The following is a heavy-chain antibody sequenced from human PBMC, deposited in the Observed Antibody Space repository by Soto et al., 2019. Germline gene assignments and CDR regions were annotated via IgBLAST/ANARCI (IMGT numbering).Heavy chain of an antibody. CDR2: ISSSGGST. Sequence: EVQLVESGEGLVQPGGSLRLSCAASGFTFSNFAMHWVRQAPGKGLEYVSAISSSGGSTFYADSVKGRFIISRDNSKNTLYLQMGSLRAEDMAVYYCARVFYDSGGYYYDYWGQGTLVTVSS. CDR3: ARVFYDSGGYYYDY. V-gene: IGHV3-64*02. D-gene: IGHD3-22*01. J-gene: IGHJ4*02. CDR1: GFTFSNFA.